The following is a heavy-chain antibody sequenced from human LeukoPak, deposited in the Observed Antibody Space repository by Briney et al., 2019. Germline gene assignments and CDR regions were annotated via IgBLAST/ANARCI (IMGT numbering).Heavy chain of an antibody. CDR2: ISGSGGST. V-gene: IGHV3-23*01. Sequence: GGSLRLSCAASGFTFSSYAMSWVRQAPGKGLEWVSAISGSGGSTYYADSVKGRFTISRDNSKNTLYLQMNSLRAEDTAVYYCAKKLVRGVLRSYFDYWGQGTLVTVSS. D-gene: IGHD3-10*01. CDR3: AKKLVRGVLRSYFDY. CDR1: GFTFSSYA. J-gene: IGHJ4*02.